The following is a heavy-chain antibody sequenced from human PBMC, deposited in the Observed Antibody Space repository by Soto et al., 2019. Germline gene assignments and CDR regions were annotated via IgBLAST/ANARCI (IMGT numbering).Heavy chain of an antibody. CDR1: GFTFSSSE. CDR3: ARELAWHYDY. D-gene: IGHD1-7*01. Sequence: WGSLRLSCAASGFTFSSSEMNCVRQAPGKGLEWVSYISGSVTTIYYAASVKGRFTISRDNAKNSLYLQMNSLRAEDTAVYYCARELAWHYDYWGQGTLVTVSS. J-gene: IGHJ4*02. V-gene: IGHV3-48*03. CDR2: ISGSVTTI.